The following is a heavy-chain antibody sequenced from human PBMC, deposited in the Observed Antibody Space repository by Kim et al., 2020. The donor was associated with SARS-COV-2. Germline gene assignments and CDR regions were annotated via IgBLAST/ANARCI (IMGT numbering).Heavy chain of an antibody. Sequence: ASVKVSCKASGYTFTSYGISWVRQAPGQELEWMGWISAYNGNTNYAQKLQGRVTMTTDTSTSTAYMELRSLRSDDTAVYYCARALSGGFVVVVPAANDYWGQGTLVTVSS. CDR2: ISAYNGNT. D-gene: IGHD2-2*01. CDR1: GYTFTSYG. J-gene: IGHJ4*02. CDR3: ARALSGGFVVVVPAANDY. V-gene: IGHV1-18*01.